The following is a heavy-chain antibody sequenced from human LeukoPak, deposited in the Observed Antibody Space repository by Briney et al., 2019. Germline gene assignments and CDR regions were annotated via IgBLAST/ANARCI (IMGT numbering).Heavy chain of an antibody. V-gene: IGHV1-69*13. J-gene: IGHJ6*02. CDR3: ARLDEYSSSSRYYGMDV. CDR1: GGTFSSYG. D-gene: IGHD6-6*01. Sequence: SVKVSCKASGGTFSSYGISWVRQAPGQGLEWMGGIIPIFGTANYAQKFQGRVTITADESTSTAYMELSSLRSEDTAVYYCARLDEYSSSSRYYGMDVWGQGTSVTVSS. CDR2: IIPIFGTA.